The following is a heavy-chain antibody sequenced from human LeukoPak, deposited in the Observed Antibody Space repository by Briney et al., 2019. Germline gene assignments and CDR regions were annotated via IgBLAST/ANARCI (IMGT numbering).Heavy chain of an antibody. J-gene: IGHJ5*02. CDR2: ISSSSSYI. V-gene: IGHV3-21*01. CDR3: ARARYSSSPKGWFDP. Sequence: GGSLRLSCAASGFTFSSYSMNWVRQAPGKGLEWVSSISSSSSYIYYADSVKGRFTISRDNAKNSLYLQMNSLRAEDTAVYYCARARYSSSPKGWFDPWGQGTLVTVSS. D-gene: IGHD6-13*01. CDR1: GFTFSSYS.